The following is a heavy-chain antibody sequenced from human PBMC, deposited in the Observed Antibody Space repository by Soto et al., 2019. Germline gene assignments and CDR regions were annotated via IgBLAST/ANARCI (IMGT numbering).Heavy chain of an antibody. CDR1: GYTFTSYY. V-gene: IGHV1-46*01. Sequence: GASVKVSCKASGYTFTSYYMHWVRQAPGQGLEWMGIINPSGGSTSYAQKFQGRVTMTRDTSTSTVYMELSSLKSEDTAVYYCARDPKPPDAFDIWGQGTMVTVSS. CDR3: ARDPKPPDAFDI. CDR2: INPSGGST. J-gene: IGHJ3*02.